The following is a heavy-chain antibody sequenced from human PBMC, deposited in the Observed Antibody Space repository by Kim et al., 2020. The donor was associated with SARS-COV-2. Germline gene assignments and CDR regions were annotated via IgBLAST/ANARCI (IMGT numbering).Heavy chain of an antibody. Sequence: LRLSCAASGFTFDDYAMHWVRQAPGKGLEWVSGISWNSGSIGYADSVKGRFTISRDNAKNSLYLQMNSLRAEDTALYYCAKVAHSGWWGFFDYWGQGTLVTVSS. V-gene: IGHV3-9*01. CDR1: GFTFDDYA. CDR2: ISWNSGSI. D-gene: IGHD6-19*01. CDR3: AKVAHSGWWGFFDY. J-gene: IGHJ4*02.